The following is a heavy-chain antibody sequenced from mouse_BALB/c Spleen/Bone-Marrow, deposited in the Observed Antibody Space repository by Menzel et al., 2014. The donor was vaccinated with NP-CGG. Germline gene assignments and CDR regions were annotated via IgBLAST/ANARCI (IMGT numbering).Heavy chain of an antibody. D-gene: IGHD1-1*01. CDR1: CYTFTSYY. CDR3: TRSNYGYWFFDV. CDR2: INPSNGGT. J-gene: IGHJ1*01. Sequence: VQLQQSGAELVKPGASVKLSCKASCYTFTSYYMYWVKQRPGQGFEWIGEINPSNGGTNFNEKFKSKATLTVDKSSNTAYVQLSSLTSEDSAVYHCTRSNYGYWFFDVWGAGTTVTVSS. V-gene: IGHV1S81*02.